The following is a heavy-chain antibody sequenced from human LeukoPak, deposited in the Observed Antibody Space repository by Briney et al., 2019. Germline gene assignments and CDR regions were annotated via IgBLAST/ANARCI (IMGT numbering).Heavy chain of an antibody. CDR3: AANHDFGDWRLDY. J-gene: IGHJ4*02. CDR2: IVVGSGNT. CDR1: GFTLTNAA. Sequence: ASGKVSCKASGFTLTNAAMQWVRQARGQRLEWRGWIVVGSGNTLYAQKFRERVSITRDMSTSTAYMELSSLRSEDTAVYYCAANHDFGDWRLDYWGQGTLVTVSS. V-gene: IGHV1-58*02. D-gene: IGHD4-17*01.